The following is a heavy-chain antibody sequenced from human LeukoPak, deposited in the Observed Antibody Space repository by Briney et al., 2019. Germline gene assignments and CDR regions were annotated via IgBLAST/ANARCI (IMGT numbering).Heavy chain of an antibody. D-gene: IGHD7-27*01. CDR1: GFTFSSYW. J-gene: IGHJ4*02. Sequence: PGGSLRLSCAASGFTFSSYWMSWVRQAPGKGLEWVANIKQDGSEKQYVDSVKGRFAISRDNAENSLHLQMNSLKAEDTAVYYCGRFTRSGDSVYWGQGTLVTVSS. V-gene: IGHV3-7*04. CDR3: GRFTRSGDSVY. CDR2: IKQDGSEK.